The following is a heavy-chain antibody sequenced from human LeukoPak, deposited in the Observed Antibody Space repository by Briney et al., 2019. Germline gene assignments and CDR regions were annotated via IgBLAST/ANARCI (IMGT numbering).Heavy chain of an antibody. CDR2: INPNSGGT. D-gene: IGHD3-22*01. CDR1: GYTFTGYY. J-gene: IGHJ5*02. V-gene: IGHV1-2*02. CDR3: AREEYYDSSGYPDTTNWFDP. Sequence: ASLKVSCKASGYTFTGYYMHWVRQAPGQGLEWMGWINPNSGGTNYAQKFQGRVTMTRDTSISTAYMELSRLRSDDTAVYYCAREEYYDSSGYPDTTNWFDPWGQGTLVTVSS.